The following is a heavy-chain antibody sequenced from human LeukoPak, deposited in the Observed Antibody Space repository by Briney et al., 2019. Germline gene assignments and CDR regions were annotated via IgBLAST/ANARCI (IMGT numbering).Heavy chain of an antibody. Sequence: SQTLSLTCTFSGDSISSGSFHWSWIRQPAGKGLEWIGHIYTSGSTNYNPSLKSRVAISIDMSKNQFSLKLSSVTAADTAVYYCARGPNFWSGYEFDYWGQGTLVTVSS. J-gene: IGHJ4*02. CDR2: IYTSGST. V-gene: IGHV4-61*09. CDR3: ARGPNFWSGYEFDY. D-gene: IGHD3-3*01. CDR1: GDSISSGSFH.